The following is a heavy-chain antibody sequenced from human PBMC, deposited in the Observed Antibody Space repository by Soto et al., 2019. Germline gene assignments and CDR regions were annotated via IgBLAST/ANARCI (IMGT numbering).Heavy chain of an antibody. CDR1: GLTFSSYA. Sequence: PGGSLRLSCAASGLTFSSYAMHWVRQAPGKGLEWVAVISYDGSNKYYADSVKGRFTISRDNSKNTLYLQMNSLRAEDAAEYYCARSHCSSTSCYPFDYWGQGTLVTVSS. J-gene: IGHJ4*02. CDR2: ISYDGSNK. V-gene: IGHV3-30-3*01. CDR3: ARSHCSSTSCYPFDY. D-gene: IGHD2-2*01.